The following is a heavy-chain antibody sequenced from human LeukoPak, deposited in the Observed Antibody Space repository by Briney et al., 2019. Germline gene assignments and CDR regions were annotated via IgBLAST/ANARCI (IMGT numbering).Heavy chain of an antibody. Sequence: GGSLRLSCAASGFTFSSYEMNWVRQAPGKGLEWVSYISSSGSTIYYADSVKGRFTISRDNAKNSLYLQMNSLRAGDTAVYYGARDETPADCSRGYYFLAYYYYGMDVWGQRTTVTVSS. CDR2: ISSSGSTI. CDR1: GFTFSSYE. CDR3: ARDETPADCSRGYYFLAYYYYGMDV. V-gene: IGHV3-48*03. J-gene: IGHJ6*02. D-gene: IGHD3-22*01.